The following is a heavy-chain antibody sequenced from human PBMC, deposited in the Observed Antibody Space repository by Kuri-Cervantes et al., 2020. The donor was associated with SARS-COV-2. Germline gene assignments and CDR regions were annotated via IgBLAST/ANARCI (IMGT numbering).Heavy chain of an antibody. CDR2: IRSKAYGGTT. Sequence: GESLKISCAASGFTFSSYAMSWVRQAPGKGLEWVGFIRSKAYGGTTEYAASVKGRFTISRDDSKSIAYLQMNSLKTEDTAVYYCTRDKLGYSYGPPDGDYWGQGTLVTVSS. J-gene: IGHJ4*02. CDR1: GFTFSSYA. D-gene: IGHD5-18*01. CDR3: TRDKLGYSYGPPDGDY. V-gene: IGHV3-49*04.